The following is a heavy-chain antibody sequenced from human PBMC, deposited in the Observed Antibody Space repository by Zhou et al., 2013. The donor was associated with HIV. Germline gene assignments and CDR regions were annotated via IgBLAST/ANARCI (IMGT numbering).Heavy chain of an antibody. J-gene: IGHJ4*02. D-gene: IGHD2-21*01. CDR1: GGTFSSYA. Sequence: QVQLVQSGAEVKKPGSSVKVSCKASGGTFSSYAISWVRQAPGQGLEWMGGIIPFFGTTNYAQNFQGRVTITTDESTSTAYMELSSLKSEDTAVYYCARGLHCGGDCYLTFDYWGQGTLVTVSS. CDR2: IIPFFGTT. CDR3: ARGLHCGGDCYLTFDY. V-gene: IGHV1-69*05.